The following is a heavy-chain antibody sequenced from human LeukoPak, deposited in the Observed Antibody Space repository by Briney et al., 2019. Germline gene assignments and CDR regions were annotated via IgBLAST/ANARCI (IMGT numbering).Heavy chain of an antibody. Sequence: PSETLSLTCNVSGYSISSGFYWGWIRQPPGKGLEWIASMYHSGSTYQNPSLKSRVTISVDTSKNQFSLKLSSVTAADTAVYYCARVPGSSWYDYYYYYMDVWGKGTTVTVSS. D-gene: IGHD6-13*01. V-gene: IGHV4-38-2*02. J-gene: IGHJ6*03. CDR1: GYSISSGFY. CDR3: ARVPGSSWYDYYYYYMDV. CDR2: MYHSGST.